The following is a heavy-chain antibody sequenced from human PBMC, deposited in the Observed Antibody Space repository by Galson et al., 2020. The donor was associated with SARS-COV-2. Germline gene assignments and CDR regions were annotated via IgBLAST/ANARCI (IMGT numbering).Heavy chain of an antibody. CDR1: GFTASSNY. D-gene: IGHD6-19*01. J-gene: IGHJ4*02. V-gene: IGHV3-53*01. CDR3: ASVSGYSSGWYSYFDY. CDR2: IYSGGST. Sequence: GGSLRLSCAASGFTASSNYMSWVRQAPGKGLEWVSVIYSGGSTYYADSVKGRFTISRDNSKNTLYLQMNSLRAEDTAVYYCASVSGYSSGWYSYFDYWGQGTLVTVSS.